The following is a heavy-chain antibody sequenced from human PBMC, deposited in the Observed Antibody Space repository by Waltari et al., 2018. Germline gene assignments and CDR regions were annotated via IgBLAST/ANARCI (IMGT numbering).Heavy chain of an antibody. CDR1: GGSISSHY. J-gene: IGHJ6*02. V-gene: IGHV4-59*11. CDR2: IYYSGRT. CDR3: ARVYSNYKHDGMDV. Sequence: QVQLQESGPGLVKPSETLSLTCTVSGGSISSHYWSWIRQPPGKGLEWLGYIYYSGRTNCNPSLKRRVTISVDTSKNQFSLKLSSVTAADTAVYYCARVYSNYKHDGMDVWGQGTTVTVSS. D-gene: IGHD4-4*01.